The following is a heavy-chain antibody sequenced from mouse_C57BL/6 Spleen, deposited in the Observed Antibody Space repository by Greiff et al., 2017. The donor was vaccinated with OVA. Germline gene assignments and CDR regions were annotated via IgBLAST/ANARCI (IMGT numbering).Heavy chain of an antibody. CDR3: ARDYDYDVSFAY. D-gene: IGHD2-4*01. J-gene: IGHJ3*01. V-gene: IGHV3-6*01. CDR2: ISYDGSN. CDR1: GYSITSGYY. Sequence: VQLQQSGPGLVKPSQSLSLTCSVTGYSITSGYYWNWIRQFPGNKLEWMGYISYDGSNNYNPSLKNRISITRDTSKNQFFLKLNSVTTEDTATYYCARDYDYDVSFAYWGQGTLVTVSA.